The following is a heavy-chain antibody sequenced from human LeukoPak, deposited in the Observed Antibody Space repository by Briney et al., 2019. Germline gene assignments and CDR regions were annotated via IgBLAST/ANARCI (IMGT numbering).Heavy chain of an antibody. V-gene: IGHV3-33*01. D-gene: IGHD2-8*01. CDR1: GFSFSDNG. Sequence: PGRSLRLSCAASGFSFSDNGIHWVRQAPGKGLEWVAFIQTDGNPKYYADSVRGRFTISRDNSKKTCYLQMDSLRVDDTAVYYCARERSTKIIGGMDVRGQGTTVTVAS. CDR2: IQTDGNPK. CDR3: ARERSTKIIGGMDV. J-gene: IGHJ6*02.